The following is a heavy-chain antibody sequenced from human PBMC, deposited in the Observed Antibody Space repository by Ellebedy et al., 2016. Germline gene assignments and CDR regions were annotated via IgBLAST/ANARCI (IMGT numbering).Heavy chain of an antibody. CDR2: INHSGST. V-gene: IGHV4-34*01. CDR3: ASGYYYGMDV. Sequence: SETLSLTCAVYGGSFSGYYWSWIRQPPGKGLEWIGEINHSGSTNYNPSLKSRVTISVDTSKNQFSLKLSSVAAADTAVYYCASGYYYGMDVWGQGTTVTVSS. CDR1: GGSFSGYY. J-gene: IGHJ6*02.